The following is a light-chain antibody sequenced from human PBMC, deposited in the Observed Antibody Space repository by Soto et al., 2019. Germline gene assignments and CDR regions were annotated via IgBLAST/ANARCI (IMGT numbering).Light chain of an antibody. CDR2: GAS. CDR1: QSVSSSY. CDR3: QQYGSSTLFT. Sequence: EILFTQSPGTLSLSPGERATLSCRASQSVSSSYLAWYQQKPGQAPRLLLYGASSRATGIPDRFSGSGSGTDFTLTISRLEPEDFAVYYCQQYGSSTLFTFGPGTKVDI. J-gene: IGKJ3*01. V-gene: IGKV3-20*01.